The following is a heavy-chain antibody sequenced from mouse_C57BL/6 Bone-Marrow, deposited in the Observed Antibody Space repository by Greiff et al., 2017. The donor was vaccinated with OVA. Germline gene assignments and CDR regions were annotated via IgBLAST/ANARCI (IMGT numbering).Heavy chain of an antibody. Sequence: VQLQQSGAELVRPGSSVKLSCKASGYTFTSYWMHWVKQRPIQGLEWIGNIDPSDSETHYNQKFKDKATLTVDKSSSTAYMQLSSLTSEDSAVYYCARDDGYFFWYFDVWGTGTTVTVSS. D-gene: IGHD2-3*01. CDR3: ARDDGYFFWYFDV. CDR1: GYTFTSYW. CDR2: IDPSDSET. J-gene: IGHJ1*03. V-gene: IGHV1-52*01.